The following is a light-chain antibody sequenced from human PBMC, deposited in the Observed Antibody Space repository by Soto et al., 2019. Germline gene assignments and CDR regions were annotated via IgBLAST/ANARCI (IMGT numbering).Light chain of an antibody. V-gene: IGKV3-11*01. Sequence: EIVFTQAPPALASFPGDRVTLSCRASQYINTRLAWYQHRPGQAPRLLIYQTSIRAAGIPARFSASGSGTDFTLTISDVQPEDFALYYCHQRQSWPRTFGQGTKVDIK. CDR2: QTS. CDR1: QYINTR. J-gene: IGKJ1*01. CDR3: HQRQSWPRT.